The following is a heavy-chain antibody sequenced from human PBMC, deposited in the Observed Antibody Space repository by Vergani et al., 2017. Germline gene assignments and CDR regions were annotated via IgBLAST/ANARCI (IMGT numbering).Heavy chain of an antibody. CDR3: ARTLKFLDMDV. J-gene: IGHJ6*04. Sequence: EVQLLESGGDLVQPGGSLRLSCTASGFIFSTYAMTWVRQAPGKGLEWVSTISSDGGSTYYADSVKGRFTISRDNSKNTLSLQMTRLRIDDTAVYFCARTLKFLDMDVWGKGTTVTVSS. CDR2: ISSDGGST. D-gene: IGHD3-3*01. V-gene: IGHV3-23*01. CDR1: GFIFSTYA.